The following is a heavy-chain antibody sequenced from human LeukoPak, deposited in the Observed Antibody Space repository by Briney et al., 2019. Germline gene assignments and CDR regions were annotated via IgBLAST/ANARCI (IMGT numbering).Heavy chain of an antibody. CDR1: GYTFTSYY. D-gene: IGHD3-10*01. Sequence: ASVKVSCKASGYTFTSYYMHWVRQAPGQGLEWMGIINPSGGSTSYAQKFQGRVTMTRDTSTSTVYMELSSPRSEHTAVYYCARAPPYYGSGSYYYNWFDPWGQGTLVTVSS. J-gene: IGHJ5*02. CDR2: INPSGGST. V-gene: IGHV1-46*01. CDR3: ARAPPYYGSGSYYYNWFDP.